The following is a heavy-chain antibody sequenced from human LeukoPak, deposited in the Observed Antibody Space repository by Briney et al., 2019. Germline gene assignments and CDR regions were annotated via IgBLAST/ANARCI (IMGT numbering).Heavy chain of an antibody. CDR1: GGSIRSGSHY. J-gene: IGHJ4*02. CDR2: IYYSGST. D-gene: IGHD3-22*01. Sequence: SQTLSLTCTVSGGSIRSGSHYWAWIRQPPGKGLEWIGSIYYSGSTYYNPSLENRVTISIDTSKNHFSLKLSSLSAADTSVYYCAKRDDSGGNLVDLWGQGTLVTVS. CDR3: AKRDDSGGNLVDL. V-gene: IGHV4-39*02.